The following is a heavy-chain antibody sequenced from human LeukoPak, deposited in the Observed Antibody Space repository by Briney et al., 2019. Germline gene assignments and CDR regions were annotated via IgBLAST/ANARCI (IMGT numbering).Heavy chain of an antibody. CDR1: GFTFNNYD. CDR3: ARGIAVDC. D-gene: IGHD6-13*01. Sequence: GGSLRLSCAASGFTFNNYDMHWVRQAPGKGLDWVAVISYDGSNKYYADSVKGRFTISRDNSKNTLYLQMNSLRAEDTAVYYCARGIAVDCWGQGTLVTVSS. CDR2: ISYDGSNK. V-gene: IGHV3-30*03. J-gene: IGHJ4*02.